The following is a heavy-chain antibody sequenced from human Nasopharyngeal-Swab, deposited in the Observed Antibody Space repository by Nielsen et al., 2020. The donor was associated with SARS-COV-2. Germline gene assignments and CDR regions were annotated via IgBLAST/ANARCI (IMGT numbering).Heavy chain of an antibody. CDR3: AREGGLAVAGVYYFDY. CDR2: ISSSSSTI. J-gene: IGHJ4*02. CDR1: GFTFSSYS. V-gene: IGHV3-48*01. D-gene: IGHD6-19*01. Sequence: GGSLRLSCAASGFTFSSYSMNWVRQAPGKGLEWVSYISSSSSTIYYADSVKGRFTISRDNAKNTLYLQMNSLRAEDTAVYYCAREGGLAVAGVYYFDYWGQGTLVTVSS.